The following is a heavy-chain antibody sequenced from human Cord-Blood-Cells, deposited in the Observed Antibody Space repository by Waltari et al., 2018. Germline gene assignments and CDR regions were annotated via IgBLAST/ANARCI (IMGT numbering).Heavy chain of an antibody. V-gene: IGHV4-34*01. D-gene: IGHD3-22*01. J-gene: IGHJ4*02. Sequence: QVQLQQWGAGLLKPSETLSLTCAVYGGSFSGYYWSWIRQPPGKGLEWIGEINHSESTTYTPSLESRVNISVDTSKNQFSLKLSSVTAADTAVYYCARYSTDSSGYYFDYWGQGTLVTVSS. CDR2: INHSEST. CDR3: ARYSTDSSGYYFDY. CDR1: GGSFSGYY.